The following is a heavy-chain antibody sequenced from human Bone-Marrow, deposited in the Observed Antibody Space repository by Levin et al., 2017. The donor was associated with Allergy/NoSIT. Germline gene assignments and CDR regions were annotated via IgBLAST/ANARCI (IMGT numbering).Heavy chain of an antibody. D-gene: IGHD4-17*01. CDR1: GFSLSSPGVG. V-gene: IGHV2-5*02. CDR2: IYWVEDK. CDR3: THSRPPLRTRHFDY. Sequence: SGPTLVKPTQTLTLTCSYSGFSLSSPGVGVGWVRQSPGKALEWLALIYWVEDKRYSPSLRSRLSITMDTSKNQVFLRMTNMYPVDTATYYCTHSRPPLRTRHFDYWGQGALVNVSS. J-gene: IGHJ4*02.